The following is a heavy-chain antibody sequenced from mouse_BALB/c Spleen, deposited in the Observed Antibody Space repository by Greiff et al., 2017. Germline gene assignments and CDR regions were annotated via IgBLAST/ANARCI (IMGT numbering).Heavy chain of an antibody. CDR3: ARWSSPYFDY. V-gene: IGHV14-3*02. J-gene: IGHJ2*01. Sequence: EVKLMESGAELVKPGASVKLSCTASGFNIKDYYMHWVKQRPEQGLEWIGRIDPATGNTKYDPKFQGKATITADTSSNTAYLQLSSLTSEDTAVYYCARWSSPYFDYWGQGTTLTVSS. CDR2: IDPATGNT. CDR1: GFNIKDYY. D-gene: IGHD1-1*01.